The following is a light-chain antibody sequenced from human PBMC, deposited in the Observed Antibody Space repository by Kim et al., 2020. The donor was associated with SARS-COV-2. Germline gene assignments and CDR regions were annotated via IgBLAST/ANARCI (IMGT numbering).Light chain of an antibody. V-gene: IGKV2-30*01. CDR1: QSLVYNDGNTD. CDR2: KVS. Sequence: AAISCRSSQSLVYNDGNTDLSWLQQRPGQSPRRLIYKVSNRDSGVPDRFSGSGSGTDFTLEISRVEAEDVGLYFCMQGTHRPPNSFGQGTKLEI. CDR3: MQGTHRPPNS. J-gene: IGKJ2*03.